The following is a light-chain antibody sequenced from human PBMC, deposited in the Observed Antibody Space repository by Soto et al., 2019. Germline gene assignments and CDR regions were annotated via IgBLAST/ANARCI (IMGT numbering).Light chain of an antibody. Sequence: QSALTQPPSASGSPGQSVTISCTGTSSDVGGYNYVSWFQQHPGKAPKLMIYEVTKRPSGVPDRFSGSKSGNTASLTVSGLQAEDEADYYCSSYAGSNNFVFGPGPKLTVL. CDR3: SSYAGSNNFV. V-gene: IGLV2-8*01. CDR2: EVT. J-gene: IGLJ1*01. CDR1: SSDVGGYNY.